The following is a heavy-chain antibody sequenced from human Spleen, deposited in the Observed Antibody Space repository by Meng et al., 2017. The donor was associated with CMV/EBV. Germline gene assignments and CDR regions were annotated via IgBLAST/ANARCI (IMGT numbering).Heavy chain of an antibody. Sequence: HSCAASGFTFSNAWMSWVRQAPGKGLEWVGRIKSKTDSGTTDYAAPVKGRFTISRDDSKNTLYLQMNSLKTEDTAVYYCTTGGTSAFWGQGTLVTVSS. CDR2: IKSKTDSGTT. CDR1: GFTFSNAW. J-gene: IGHJ1*01. CDR3: TTGGTSAF. D-gene: IGHD3-16*01. V-gene: IGHV3-15*01.